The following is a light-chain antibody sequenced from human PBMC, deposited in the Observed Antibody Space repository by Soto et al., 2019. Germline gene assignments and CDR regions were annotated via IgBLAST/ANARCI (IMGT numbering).Light chain of an antibody. CDR2: DTS. Sequence: DIVLTQSPGTLSLSQGERATLSCRASQSLTNSFIAWYQQKPGQAPRLLIYDTSSRATGIPDRFSGSVSGTDFTLTITRLEPEDFAVFYCQQYGSSEIIFGQGTRLEIK. CDR3: QQYGSSEII. J-gene: IGKJ5*01. CDR1: QSLTNSF. V-gene: IGKV3-20*01.